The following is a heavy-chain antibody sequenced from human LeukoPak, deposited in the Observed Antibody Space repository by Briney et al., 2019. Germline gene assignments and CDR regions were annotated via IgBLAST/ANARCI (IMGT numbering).Heavy chain of an antibody. CDR1: GFSFSSCG. CDR2: IWYDGSNK. J-gene: IGHJ4*02. V-gene: IGHV3-33*01. Sequence: PGRSLRLSCAASGFSFSSCGMHWVRQTPGKGLEWVAFIWYDGSNKYYADSVKGRFTISRDNSKNTLYLQMNRLGAEETAVYYCARTNTMVGGVIIEPLDYWGQGTLVTVSS. D-gene: IGHD3-10*01. CDR3: ARTNTMVGGVIIEPLDY.